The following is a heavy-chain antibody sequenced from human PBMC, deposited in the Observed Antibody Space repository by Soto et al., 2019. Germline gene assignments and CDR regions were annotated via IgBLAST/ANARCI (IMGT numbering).Heavy chain of an antibody. J-gene: IGHJ5*02. CDR3: ARLSGFFTISPFDP. Sequence: SETLSLTCAVYGGSFSCYYWSWIRQPPGKGLEWIGEINHSGSTNYNPSLKSRVILSLDKSKNQVSLKLTSVTAADTAVYLCARLSGFFTISPFDPWGEGTLVTVSS. CDR2: INHSGST. CDR1: GGSFSCYY. V-gene: IGHV4-34*01. D-gene: IGHD2-8*01.